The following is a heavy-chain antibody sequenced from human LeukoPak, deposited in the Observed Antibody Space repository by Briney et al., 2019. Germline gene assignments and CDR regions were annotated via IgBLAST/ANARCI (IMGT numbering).Heavy chain of an antibody. CDR2: IYYSGST. D-gene: IGHD6-6*01. CDR3: ALLAARPGSLEDY. Sequence: TLSLTCTVSGGSISSGGYYWSWIRQPPGKGLEWIGYIYYSGSTYYNPSLKSRVTISVDTSKNQFSLKLSSVTAADTAVYYCALLAARPGSLEDYWGQGTRVTVSS. V-gene: IGHV4-30-4*08. J-gene: IGHJ4*02. CDR1: GGSISSGGYY.